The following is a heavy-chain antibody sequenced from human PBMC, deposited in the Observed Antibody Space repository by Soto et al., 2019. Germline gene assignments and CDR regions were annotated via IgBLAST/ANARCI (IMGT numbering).Heavy chain of an antibody. Sequence: QVQLQQWGAGLLKPSETLSLTCAVYGGSFSGYYWSWIRQPPGKGLEWIGEINHSGSTNYNPSLKSRVTISVDTCKNQFSLKLYSVTAADTAVYYCAREETAVASTGWFDPWGQGTLVTVSS. D-gene: IGHD6-19*01. V-gene: IGHV4-34*02. CDR3: AREETAVASTGWFDP. J-gene: IGHJ5*02. CDR2: INHSGST. CDR1: GGSFSGYY.